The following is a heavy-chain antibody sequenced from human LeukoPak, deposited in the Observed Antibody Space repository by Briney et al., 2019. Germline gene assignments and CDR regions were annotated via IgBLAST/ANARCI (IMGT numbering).Heavy chain of an antibody. CDR2: ISYDGSNK. CDR3: AKDRRFLGKQDY. V-gene: IGHV3-30*18. Sequence: GGSLRLSCAASGFTFSSYGMHWVRQAPGKGLEWVAVISYDGSNKYYADSVKGRFTISRDNSKNTLCLQMNSLRAEDTAVYYCAKDRRFLGKQDYWGQGTLVTVSS. J-gene: IGHJ4*02. D-gene: IGHD3-3*01. CDR1: GFTFSSYG.